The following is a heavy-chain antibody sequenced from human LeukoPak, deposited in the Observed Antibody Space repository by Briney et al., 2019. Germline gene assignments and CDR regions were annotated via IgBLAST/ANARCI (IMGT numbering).Heavy chain of an antibody. V-gene: IGHV4-30-4*01. J-gene: IGHJ3*02. CDR3: ARGPWRVNAFDI. CDR2: IYNSGST. D-gene: IGHD2-21*01. Sequence: SETLSLTCTVSDGSISSGDYYWSWIRQPPGKGLEWIGYIYNSGSTYYNPSLKSRVTMSVDTSKNQFSLKLSSVTAADTAVYFCARGPWRVNAFDIWGQGTMVTVSS. CDR1: DGSISSGDYY.